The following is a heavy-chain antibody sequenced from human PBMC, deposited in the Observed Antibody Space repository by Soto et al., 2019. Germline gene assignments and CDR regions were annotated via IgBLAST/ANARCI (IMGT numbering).Heavy chain of an antibody. V-gene: IGHV1-2*02. CDR3: ARFRPGPSLTTDLEWVHY. Sequence: ASVKVSCKASGYTFTGYYMHWVRQAPGQGLEWMGWINPNSGGTNYAQKFQGRVTMTRDTSISTAYMELSRLRSDDTAVYYCARFRPGPSLTTDLEWVHYWCPGTLVTVSS. CDR1: GYTFTGYY. J-gene: IGHJ4*02. D-gene: IGHD1-26*01. CDR2: INPNSGGT.